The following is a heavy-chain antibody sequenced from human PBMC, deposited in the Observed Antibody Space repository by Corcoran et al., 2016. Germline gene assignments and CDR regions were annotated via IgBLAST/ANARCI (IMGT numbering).Heavy chain of an antibody. CDR1: GFTFSDYW. CDR3: ARGHYYSLDV. CDR2: SNSDGSGT. Sequence: EVQLVESGGGLVQPGGPLRLSCAASGFTFSDYWMHWVRQAPGKGLVWVPRSNSDGSGTIYADSVKGRFTISRDNAKKTLYVQRRSLRAEDTAVYYCARGHYYSLDVWGQGTTVTVSS. V-gene: IGHV3-74*01. J-gene: IGHJ6*02. D-gene: IGHD3-10*01.